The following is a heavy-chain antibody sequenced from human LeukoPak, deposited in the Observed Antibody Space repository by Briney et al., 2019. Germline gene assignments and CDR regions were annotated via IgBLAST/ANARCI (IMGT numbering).Heavy chain of an antibody. CDR2: ISAYNGNT. J-gene: IGHJ4*02. V-gene: IGHV1-18*01. CDR3: ASHSGSYSYFDY. CDR1: GYTFTSYG. D-gene: IGHD1-26*01. Sequence: ASVKVSCKASGYTFTSYGISWVRQAPGQGPEWMGWISAYNGNTNYAQKLQGRVTMTTDTSTSTAYMELRSLRSDDTAVYYCASHSGSYSYFDYWGQGTLVTVSS.